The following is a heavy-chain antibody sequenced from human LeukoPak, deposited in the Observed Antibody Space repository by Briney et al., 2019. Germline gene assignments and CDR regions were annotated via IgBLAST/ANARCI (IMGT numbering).Heavy chain of an antibody. V-gene: IGHV4-4*07. Sequence: SETLSLVCALSGGSPSSYSWSWIRQPAGKGLEWIGYIYTSGSTNYNPSLKSRVTMSADTSKNQLSLRLSSVTAADTAVYYCARSRYSSASYAFDIWGQGTMVTVSS. J-gene: IGHJ3*02. CDR3: ARSRYSSASYAFDI. CDR1: GGSPSSYS. CDR2: IYTSGST. D-gene: IGHD6-19*01.